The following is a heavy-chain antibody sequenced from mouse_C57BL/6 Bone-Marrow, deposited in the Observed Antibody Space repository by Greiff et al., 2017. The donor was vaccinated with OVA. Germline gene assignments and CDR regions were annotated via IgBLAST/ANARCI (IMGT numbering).Heavy chain of an antibody. Sequence: QVQLQQSGPGLVQPSQCLSITCTVSGFSFTSYGVHWVRQSPGKGLEWLGVIWSGGSTDYNAAFISIQSISNDNSKSQVFVKMTRLQADDSAIYYCNWVAYWGQGTLVTVSA. CDR3: NWVAY. CDR2: IWSGGST. CDR1: GFSFTSYG. J-gene: IGHJ3*01. V-gene: IGHV2-2*01.